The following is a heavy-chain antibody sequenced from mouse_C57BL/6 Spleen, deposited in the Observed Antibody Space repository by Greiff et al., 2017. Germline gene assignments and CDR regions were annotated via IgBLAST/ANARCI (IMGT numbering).Heavy chain of an antibody. CDR3: ARGITTVVAPYYAMDY. V-gene: IGHV1-80*01. D-gene: IGHD1-1*01. Sequence: QVQLQQSGAELVTPGASVKISCKASGYAFRSYWMNWVKQRPGKGLEWIGQIYPGDGETNYNGKFTGKATLTADKSSSTADRQLSSLTSEDSAVYFCARGITTVVAPYYAMDYWGQGTSVTVSS. CDR1: GYAFRSYW. J-gene: IGHJ4*01. CDR2: IYPGDGET.